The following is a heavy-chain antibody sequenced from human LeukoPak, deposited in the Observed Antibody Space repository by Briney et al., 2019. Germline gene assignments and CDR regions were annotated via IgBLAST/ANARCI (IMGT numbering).Heavy chain of an antibody. Sequence: PSETLSPTCTVSGGSISSGGYYWSWIRQHPGKGLEWIGYIYYSGSTYYNPSLKRRMTISVDTSKNQFSLRLSSVTAADTAVYYCAGSRSSGYEDWFDPWGQGTLVTVSS. CDR3: AGSRSSGYEDWFDP. J-gene: IGHJ5*02. V-gene: IGHV4-31*03. CDR2: IYYSGST. D-gene: IGHD6-19*01. CDR1: GGSISSGGYY.